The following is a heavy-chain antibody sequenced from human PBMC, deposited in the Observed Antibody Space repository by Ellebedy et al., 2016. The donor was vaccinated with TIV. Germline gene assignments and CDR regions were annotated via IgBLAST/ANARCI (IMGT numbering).Heavy chain of an antibody. D-gene: IGHD1-26*01. CDR2: ITESGGNT. CDR3: AAKGSGYFDL. CDR1: GLTFSSHA. J-gene: IGHJ2*01. V-gene: IGHV3-23*01. Sequence: PGGSLRLSCAASGLTFSSHAMSWVRQAPGKGLEWVSSITESGGNTYYADSVKGRFTISRDNSKDTLILQMNSLRAEDTAVYYCAAKGSGYFDLWGRGTLVTVSS.